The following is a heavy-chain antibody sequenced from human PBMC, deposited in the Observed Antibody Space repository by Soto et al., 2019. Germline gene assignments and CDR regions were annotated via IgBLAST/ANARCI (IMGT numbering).Heavy chain of an antibody. Sequence: QVQLQQRGAGLLKPSETLSLTCAVYGGSFSGYYWSWIRQPPGKGLEWIGEINHSGSTNYNPSLKSRVTISVDTSKNQFSLKLSSVTPADTAVYYCAREPTVNAIDYWGQGTLVTVSS. V-gene: IGHV4-34*01. CDR3: AREPTVNAIDY. J-gene: IGHJ4*02. CDR1: GGSFSGYY. CDR2: INHSGST. D-gene: IGHD4-17*01.